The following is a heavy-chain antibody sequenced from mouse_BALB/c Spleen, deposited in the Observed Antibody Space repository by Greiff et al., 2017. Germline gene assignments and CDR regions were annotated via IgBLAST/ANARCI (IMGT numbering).Heavy chain of an antibody. CDR1: GYSFTSYW. CDR3: ARDYDFHFDY. V-gene: IGHV1-61*01. J-gene: IGHJ2*01. D-gene: IGHD2-4*01. Sequence: QVQLKQPGAELVRPGASVKLSCKASGYSFTSYWMNWVKQRPGQGLEWIGMIHPSDSATRLNQKFKDKATLTVDKSSSTAYMQLSSPTSEDSAVYYCARDYDFHFDYWGQGTTLTVSS. CDR2: IHPSDSAT.